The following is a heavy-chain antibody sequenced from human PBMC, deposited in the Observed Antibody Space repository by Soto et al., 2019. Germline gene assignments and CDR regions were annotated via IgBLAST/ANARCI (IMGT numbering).Heavy chain of an antibody. CDR3: ARDSGYYYDSSGSYWFDP. V-gene: IGHV4-30-4*02. D-gene: IGHD3-22*01. CDR1: GGSISSGDYY. Sequence: SETLSLTCTVSGGSISSGDYYWSWIRQPPGKGLEWIGYIYYSGSTYYNPSLKSRVTISEDTSKNQFSLKLSSVTAADTAVYYCARDSGYYYDSSGSYWFDPWGQGTLVTVSS. J-gene: IGHJ5*02. CDR2: IYYSGST.